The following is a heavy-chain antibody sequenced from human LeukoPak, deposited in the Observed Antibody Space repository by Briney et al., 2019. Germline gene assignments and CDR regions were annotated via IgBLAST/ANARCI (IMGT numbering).Heavy chain of an antibody. V-gene: IGHV3-23*01. CDR3: AKDKSFSSGWFGY. Sequence: PGGSLRLSCAASGFTFSSYAMSWVRQAPGKGLEWVSAISGSGGSTYYADSVKGRFTISRDNSKNTLDLQMNSLRAEDTAVYYCAKDKSFSSGWFGYWGQGTLVTVSS. D-gene: IGHD6-19*01. CDR1: GFTFSSYA. CDR2: ISGSGGST. J-gene: IGHJ5*01.